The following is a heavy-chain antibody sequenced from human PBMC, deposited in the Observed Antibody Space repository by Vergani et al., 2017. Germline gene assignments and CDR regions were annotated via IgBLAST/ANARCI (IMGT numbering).Heavy chain of an antibody. J-gene: IGHJ6*02. D-gene: IGHD3-9*01. Sequence: QVQLQESGPGLVKPSQTLSLTCSVSGDSISSGVYYWSWIRQPPGKGLEWIGYIYYSGSTNYNPSLKSRVTISVDTSKNQFSLKLSSVTAADTAVYYCARDRYDILGYYYYGMDVWGQGTTVTVSS. V-gene: IGHV4-61*08. CDR2: IYYSGST. CDR1: GDSISSGVYY. CDR3: ARDRYDILGYYYYGMDV.